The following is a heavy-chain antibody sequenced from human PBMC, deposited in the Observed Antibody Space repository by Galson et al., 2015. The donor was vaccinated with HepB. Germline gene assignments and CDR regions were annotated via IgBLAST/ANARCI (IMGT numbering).Heavy chain of an antibody. CDR2: IWYDGSNK. Sequence: SLRLSCAASGFTFSSYEMNWVRQAPGKGLEWVAVIWYDGSNKYYADSVKGRFTISRDNSKNTLYLQMNSLRAEDTAVYYCARDRGIVVVPAALDYWGQGTLVTVSS. V-gene: IGHV3-33*08. D-gene: IGHD2-2*01. CDR3: ARDRGIVVVPAALDY. CDR1: GFTFSSYE. J-gene: IGHJ4*02.